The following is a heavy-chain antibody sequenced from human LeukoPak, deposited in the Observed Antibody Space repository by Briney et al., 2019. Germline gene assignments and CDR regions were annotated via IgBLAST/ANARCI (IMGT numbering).Heavy chain of an antibody. CDR3: ARVFLRSGWFNFFDY. J-gene: IGHJ4*02. D-gene: IGHD6-19*01. Sequence: ASVKVSCKASGYTFTTYDINWVRQATGQGLEWMGWMSPNSGNTGYAQKFQGRVTITSNSSISTAYMELSSLRSDDTAVYYCARVFLRSGWFNFFDYWGQGTLVTVSS. V-gene: IGHV1-8*03. CDR1: GYTFTTYD. CDR2: MSPNSGNT.